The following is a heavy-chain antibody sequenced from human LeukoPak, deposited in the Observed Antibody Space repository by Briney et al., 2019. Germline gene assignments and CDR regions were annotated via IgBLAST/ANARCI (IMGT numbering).Heavy chain of an antibody. V-gene: IGHV3-7*01. CDR2: IKQDGSEN. D-gene: IGHD6-13*01. J-gene: IGHJ6*02. CDR3: ARGYFSSSGRGMDV. CDR1: GFTFSTYW. Sequence: GGSLRLSCAASGFTFSTYWMSWVRQAPGKGPEWVANIKQDGSENYYADSVKGRFTISRDNAKNSLYLQMNSLRVEDTAVYYCARGYFSSSGRGMDVWGQGTTVTVSS.